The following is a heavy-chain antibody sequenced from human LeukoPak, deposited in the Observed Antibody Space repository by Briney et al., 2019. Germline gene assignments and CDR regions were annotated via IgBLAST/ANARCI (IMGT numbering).Heavy chain of an antibody. J-gene: IGHJ6*02. CDR1: GFTFDDYA. Sequence: SLRLSCAASGFTFDDYAMHWVRQAPGKGLEWVSGISWNSGSIGYADSVKGRFTISRDNAKNSLYLQMNSLRAEDTALYYCAKDRGVRIAVAGDDYCYYGMDVWGQGTTVTVSS. D-gene: IGHD6-19*01. CDR3: AKDRGVRIAVAGDDYCYYGMDV. V-gene: IGHV3-9*01. CDR2: ISWNSGSI.